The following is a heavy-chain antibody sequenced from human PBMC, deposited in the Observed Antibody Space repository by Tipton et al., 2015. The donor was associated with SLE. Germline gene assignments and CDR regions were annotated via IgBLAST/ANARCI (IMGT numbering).Heavy chain of an antibody. V-gene: IGHV3-43*01. CDR2: INWDGAYT. Sequence: SLRLSCATSGFSFDDQTMHWVRQAPGKGPEWVSVINWDGAYTFYADSVKGRFTVSRDNNKNSLYLQMNSLTTEDSAFYYCVKDKGYDFWSGFDSWGQGTLVTVSS. J-gene: IGHJ4*02. CDR3: VKDKGYDFWSGFDS. D-gene: IGHD3-3*01. CDR1: GFSFDDQT.